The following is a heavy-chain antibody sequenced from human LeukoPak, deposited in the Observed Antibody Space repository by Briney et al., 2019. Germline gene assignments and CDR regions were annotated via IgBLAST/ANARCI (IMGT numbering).Heavy chain of an antibody. J-gene: IGHJ3*02. CDR3: ARVGGMTTINNAAFDI. CDR2: IYHSGST. CDR1: GGSINSDY. V-gene: IGHV4-59*01. Sequence: SETLSLTCSVSGGSINSDYWNWIRQPPGKGLEWIGYIYHSGSTNYSPSHKSRVTISIDKSEKQFSLKLISVTAADTAIYYCARVGGMTTINNAAFDIWGQGTMVTVSS. D-gene: IGHD5-24*01.